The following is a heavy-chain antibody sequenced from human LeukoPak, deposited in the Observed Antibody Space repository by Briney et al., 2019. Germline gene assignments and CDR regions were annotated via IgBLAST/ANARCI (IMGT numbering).Heavy chain of an antibody. D-gene: IGHD2-15*01. J-gene: IGHJ4*02. CDR3: ARERMAAAEPSGDYFDY. CDR1: GGSFSGYY. Sequence: PSETLSLTCAVYGGSFSGYYWSWIRQPPGKGLEWIGEINHSGSTNYNPSLKSRVTISVDTSKNQFSLKLSSVTAADTAVYYCARERMAAAEPSGDYFDYWGQGTLVTVSS. V-gene: IGHV4-34*01. CDR2: INHSGST.